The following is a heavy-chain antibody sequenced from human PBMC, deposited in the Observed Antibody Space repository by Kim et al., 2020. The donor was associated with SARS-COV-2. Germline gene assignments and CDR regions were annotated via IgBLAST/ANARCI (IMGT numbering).Heavy chain of an antibody. CDR1: GFTFSSYA. D-gene: IGHD6-19*01. CDR2: ISYDGSNK. V-gene: IGHV3-30*04. J-gene: IGHJ5*02. CDR3: ARDRIGGKAVGGYNWFDP. Sequence: GGSLRLSCAASGFTFSSYAMHWVRQAPGKGLEWVAVISYDGSNKYYADSVKGRFTISRDNSKNTLYLQMNSLRAEDTAVYYCARDRIGGKAVGGYNWFDPWGQGTLVPVSS.